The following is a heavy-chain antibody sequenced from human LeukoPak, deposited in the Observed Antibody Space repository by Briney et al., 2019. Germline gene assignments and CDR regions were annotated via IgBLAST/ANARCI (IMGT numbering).Heavy chain of an antibody. CDR3: ARDIVGALVY. D-gene: IGHD1-26*01. CDR1: GFTVSSNY. V-gene: IGHV3-53*01. J-gene: IGHJ4*02. Sequence: PGGSLRLSCAASGFTVSSNYMSWVRQAPGEGLEWVSIIYSGGNTYYADSVKGRLTISRDNSKSTLYLQMNSLRAEDTALYYCARDIVGALVYWGQGTLVTVSS. CDR2: IYSGGNT.